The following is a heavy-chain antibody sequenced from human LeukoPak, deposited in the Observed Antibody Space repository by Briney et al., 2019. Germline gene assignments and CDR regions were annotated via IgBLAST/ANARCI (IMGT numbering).Heavy chain of an antibody. D-gene: IGHD4-17*01. CDR3: ARARGYGDYGDAFEI. Sequence: SETLSLTCAVYGGSFSGYYWSWIRQPPGKGLEWIGEINHSGSTNYNPSLKSRVTISVDESKNQFSLQLSSVTAADTAVYYCARARGYGDYGDAFEIWGQGTTVTVSS. J-gene: IGHJ3*02. V-gene: IGHV4-34*01. CDR2: INHSGST. CDR1: GGSFSGYY.